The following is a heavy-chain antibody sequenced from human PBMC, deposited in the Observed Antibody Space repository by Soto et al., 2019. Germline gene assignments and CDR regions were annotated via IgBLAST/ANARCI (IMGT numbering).Heavy chain of an antibody. V-gene: IGHV3-23*01. J-gene: IGHJ4*02. D-gene: IGHD3-10*01. Sequence: GGSLRLSCAASGFTFSSYAMSWVRQAPGKGLEWVSAISGSGGSTYYADSVKGRFTISRDNSKNTLYLQMNSLRAEDTAVYYCANSHSPYGSGPEDRLPYDYWGQGTLVTVSS. CDR1: GFTFSSYA. CDR2: ISGSGGST. CDR3: ANSHSPYGSGPEDRLPYDY.